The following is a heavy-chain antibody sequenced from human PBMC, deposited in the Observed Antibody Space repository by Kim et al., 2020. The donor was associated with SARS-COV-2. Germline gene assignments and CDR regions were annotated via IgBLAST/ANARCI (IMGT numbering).Heavy chain of an antibody. CDR3: ARQRVPTYIYYDGTDV. J-gene: IGHJ6*01. V-gene: IGHV4-4*02. CDR1: GGSISSSYW. D-gene: IGHD3-22*01. CDR2: IHHRGTT. Sequence: SETLSLTCAVYGGSISSSYWWCWVRQPPGRRQEWVGDIHHRGTTYYHPPLKSRATISENKNKNHFFMKLTSVTAAATAVYYCARQRVPTYIYYDGTDVGG.